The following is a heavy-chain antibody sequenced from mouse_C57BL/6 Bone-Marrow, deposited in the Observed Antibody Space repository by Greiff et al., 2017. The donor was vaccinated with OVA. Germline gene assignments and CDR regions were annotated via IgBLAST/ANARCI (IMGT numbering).Heavy chain of an antibody. D-gene: IGHD1-1*01. CDR2: IYYSGTI. V-gene: IGHV3-5*01. CDR3: AQEGYYGSSYDFDY. J-gene: IGHJ2*01. Sequence: EVKLVESGPGLVKPSQTVFLTCTVTGISITTGNYRWSWIRQFPGNKLEWIGYIYYSGTITYNPSLTSRTTITRDTPKNQFFLEMNSLTAEDTATYYCAQEGYYGSSYDFDYWGQGTTLTVSS. CDR1: GISITTGNYR.